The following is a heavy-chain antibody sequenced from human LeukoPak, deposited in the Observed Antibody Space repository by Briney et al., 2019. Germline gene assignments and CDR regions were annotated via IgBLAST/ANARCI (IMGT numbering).Heavy chain of an antibody. CDR3: ARDIVLMVYAMGIRGVAFDI. J-gene: IGHJ3*02. CDR2: INPSGGST. CDR1: GYTFTSYY. Sequence: GASVKVSCKASGYTFTSYYMHWVQQAPGQGLEWMGIINPSGGSTSYAQKFQGRVTMTRDTSTSTVYMELSSLRSEDTAVYYCARDIVLMVYAMGIRGVAFDIWGQGTMVTVSS. D-gene: IGHD2-8*01. V-gene: IGHV1-46*01.